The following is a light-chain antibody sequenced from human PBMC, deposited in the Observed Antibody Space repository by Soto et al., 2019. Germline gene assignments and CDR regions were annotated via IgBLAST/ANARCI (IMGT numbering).Light chain of an antibody. Sequence: QSVLTQPRSVSGSPGQSVTISCTGTSSDVGAYVYVSWYQNQPGSAPKLIIYDVYKRPSGVPDRFSGSKSGDTASLTISGLQADDEADYYCCSYAGIYTYVFGTGTKVTVL. CDR1: SSDVGAYVY. V-gene: IGLV2-11*01. CDR3: CSYAGIYTYV. J-gene: IGLJ1*01. CDR2: DVY.